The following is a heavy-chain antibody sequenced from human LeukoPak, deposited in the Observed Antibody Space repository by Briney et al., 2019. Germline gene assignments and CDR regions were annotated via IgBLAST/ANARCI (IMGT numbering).Heavy chain of an antibody. CDR3: ARDRDYVWGSYRRNPFDY. CDR1: GGTFSSYA. D-gene: IGHD3-16*02. J-gene: IGHJ4*02. CDR2: INPNSGGT. Sequence: ASVKVSCKASGGTFSSYAISWVRQAPGQGLEWMGRINPNSGGTNYAQKFQGRVTMTRDTSISTAYMELSRLRSDDTAVYYCARDRDYVWGSYRRNPFDYWGQGTLVTVSS. V-gene: IGHV1-2*06.